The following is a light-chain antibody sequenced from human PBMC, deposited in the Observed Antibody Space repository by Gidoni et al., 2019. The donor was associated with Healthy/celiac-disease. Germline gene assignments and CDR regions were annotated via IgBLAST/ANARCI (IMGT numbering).Light chain of an antibody. V-gene: IGKV2-28*01. CDR2: LGS. Sequence: DIVMTQSPLSLPVTPGEPASISCRSSQSLLQSNGYNFLDWYLQKPGQSPQLLIDLGSNRASGVPDRFSGSGSGTDFTLKSSRVEAEDVGVYYCMQALQTPRTFGQGTKVEIK. CDR1: QSLLQSNGYNF. CDR3: MQALQTPRT. J-gene: IGKJ1*01.